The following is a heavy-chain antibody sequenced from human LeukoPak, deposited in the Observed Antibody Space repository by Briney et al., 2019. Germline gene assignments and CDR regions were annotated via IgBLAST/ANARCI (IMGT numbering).Heavy chain of an antibody. CDR1: GFTFSSYA. Sequence: GGSLRLSCAASGFTFSSYAMSWVRQAPGKGLEWVSAISGSGGSTYCADSVKGRFTISRDNSKNTLYLQMNSLRAEDTAVYYCAKRYYYDSSGYSPLDYWGQGTLVTVSS. CDR3: AKRYYYDSSGYSPLDY. D-gene: IGHD3-22*01. V-gene: IGHV3-23*01. CDR2: ISGSGGST. J-gene: IGHJ4*02.